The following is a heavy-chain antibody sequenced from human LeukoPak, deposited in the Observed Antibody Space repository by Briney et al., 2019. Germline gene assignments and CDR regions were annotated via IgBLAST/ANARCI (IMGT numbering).Heavy chain of an antibody. V-gene: IGHV4-34*01. CDR1: GGSFSNYY. CDR3: AGIGARYYYYYMDV. D-gene: IGHD3-10*01. Sequence: NPSETLSLTCAVFGGSFSNYYWSWIRQPPGKGLEWIGEINHSGSTNYNPSLKSRVTISVDTSKNQFSLKLSSVTATDTAVYYCAGIGARYYYYYMDVWGKGTTVTISS. J-gene: IGHJ6*03. CDR2: INHSGST.